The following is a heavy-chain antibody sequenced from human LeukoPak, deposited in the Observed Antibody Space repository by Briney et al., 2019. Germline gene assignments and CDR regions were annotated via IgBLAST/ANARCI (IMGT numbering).Heavy chain of an antibody. J-gene: IGHJ4*02. D-gene: IGHD1-26*01. Sequence: GGSLRLSCAASGFTFSSYAMSWVRQAPGKGLEWVSTISGISGSTFYADSVKGRFTISRDNSKNTLYLQMNSLRAEDTALYYCHIGTYYFTDYWGQGTLVTVSS. V-gene: IGHV3-23*01. CDR3: HIGTYYFTDY. CDR2: ISGISGST. CDR1: GFTFSSYA.